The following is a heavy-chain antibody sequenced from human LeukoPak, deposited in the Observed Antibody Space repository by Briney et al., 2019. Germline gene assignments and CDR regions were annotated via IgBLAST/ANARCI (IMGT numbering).Heavy chain of an antibody. Sequence: GGSLRLSCAASGFTFSSYWMHWVRQAPGKGLVWVSRINSDGSSTSYGDPVKGRFTISRDNAKNTLYLQMNSLRAEDTAVYYCARASRYCSSTSCYPKYWGQGTLVTVSS. J-gene: IGHJ4*02. V-gene: IGHV3-74*01. CDR1: GFTFSSYW. D-gene: IGHD2-2*01. CDR2: INSDGSST. CDR3: ARASRYCSSTSCYPKY.